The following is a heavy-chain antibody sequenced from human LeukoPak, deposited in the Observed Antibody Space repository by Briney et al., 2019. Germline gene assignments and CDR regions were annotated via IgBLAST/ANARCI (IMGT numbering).Heavy chain of an antibody. CDR2: IYYSGST. V-gene: IGHV4-61*05. CDR3: ARSDGSSFDY. Sequence: PSETLSLTCTVSGGSISSSSYYWGWIRQPPGKGLEWIGYIYYSGSTNYNPSLKSRVTISVDTSKNQFSLKLSSVTAADTAVYYCARSDGSSFDYWGQGTLVTVSS. D-gene: IGHD6-13*01. J-gene: IGHJ4*02. CDR1: GGSISSSSYY.